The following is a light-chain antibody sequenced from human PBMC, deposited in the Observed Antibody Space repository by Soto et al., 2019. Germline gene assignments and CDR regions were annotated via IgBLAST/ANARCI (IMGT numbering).Light chain of an antibody. J-gene: IGKJ2*01. CDR2: GAS. V-gene: IGKV3-20*01. Sequence: EIVLTQSPGTLSLSPGEIVSLSCRASQSIANYLAWYQQKPGQAPRLLIYGASSRATGIPDRFGGSGSGTDFTRTIGSLEPEGFAVYYCEQYGSSYTFGQGTKVEI. CDR1: QSIANY. CDR3: EQYGSSYT.